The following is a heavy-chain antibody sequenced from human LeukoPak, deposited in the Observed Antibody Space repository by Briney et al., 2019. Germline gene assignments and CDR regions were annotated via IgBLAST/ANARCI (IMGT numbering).Heavy chain of an antibody. CDR1: GYTFTGYY. J-gene: IGHJ4*02. D-gene: IGHD5-12*01. CDR2: INPNSGGT. Sequence: GASVKVSCKASGYTFTGYYMHWVRQAPGQGLEWMGWINPNSGGTDYAQKFQGRVTMTRDTSISTAYMELSRLRSDDTAVYYCARGDLSGYDFRYYFDYWGQGTLVTVSS. V-gene: IGHV1-2*02. CDR3: ARGDLSGYDFRYYFDY.